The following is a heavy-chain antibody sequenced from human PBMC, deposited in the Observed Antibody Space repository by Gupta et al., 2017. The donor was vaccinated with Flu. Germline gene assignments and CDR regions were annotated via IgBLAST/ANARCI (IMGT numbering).Heavy chain of an antibody. CDR3: ARDSGAFSGWFDP. J-gene: IGHJ5*02. V-gene: IGHV4-31*02. Sequence: IRQHPGKGLEWIAYIYYTGTTYYNPSLKSRVTISVDTSKNQFSLKLSSVTAADTAVYYCARDSGAFSGWFDPWGQGTLVTVSS. D-gene: IGHD6-19*01. CDR2: IYYTGTT.